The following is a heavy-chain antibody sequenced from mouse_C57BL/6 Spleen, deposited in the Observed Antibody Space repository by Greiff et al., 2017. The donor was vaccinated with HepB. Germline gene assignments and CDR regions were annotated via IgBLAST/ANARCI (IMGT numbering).Heavy chain of an antibody. Sequence: QVQLQQPGAELVKPGASVKLSCKASGYTFTSYWMQWVKQRPGQGLEWIGEIDPSDSYTNYNQKFKGKATLTVDTSSSTAYMQLSSLTSEDSAVYYCARWRLGRGDYWGQGTTLTVSS. CDR2: IDPSDSYT. J-gene: IGHJ2*01. V-gene: IGHV1-50*01. CDR1: GYTFTSYW. D-gene: IGHD4-1*01. CDR3: ARWRLGRGDY.